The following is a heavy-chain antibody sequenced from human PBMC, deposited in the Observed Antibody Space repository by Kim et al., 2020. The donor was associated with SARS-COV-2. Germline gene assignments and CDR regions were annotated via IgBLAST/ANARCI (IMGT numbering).Heavy chain of an antibody. Sequence: SETLSLTCTVSGGSISSNTYYWGWIRQPPGKGLEWIGSTYYSGTTYYNPSLKSRVTISVDIAKNQFSVKLSSVTAADTSIVYCARHQRGYSRTSYLYWY. CDR2: TYYSGTT. CDR1: GGSISSNTYY. D-gene: IGHD6-25*01. CDR3: ARHQRGYSRTSYLYWY. V-gene: IGHV4-39*01. J-gene: IGHJ2*01.